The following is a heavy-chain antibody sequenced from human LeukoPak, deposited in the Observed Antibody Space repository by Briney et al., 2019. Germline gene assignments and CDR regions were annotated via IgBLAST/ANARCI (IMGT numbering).Heavy chain of an antibody. J-gene: IGHJ4*02. CDR1: GGSISSGGYS. Sequence: SETLSLTCTVSGGSISSGGYSWSWIRQPPGKGLEWIGYIYHSGSTYYNPSLKSRVTISVDRSKNQFSLKLSSVTAADTAVYYCARGVVSGYDSYYFDYWGQGTLVTVSS. D-gene: IGHD5-12*01. CDR2: IYHSGST. CDR3: ARGVVSGYDSYYFDY. V-gene: IGHV4-30-2*01.